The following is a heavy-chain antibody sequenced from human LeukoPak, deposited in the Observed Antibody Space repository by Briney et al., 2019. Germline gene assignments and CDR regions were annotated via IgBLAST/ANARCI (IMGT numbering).Heavy chain of an antibody. J-gene: IGHJ4*02. CDR2: IYYGGST. V-gene: IGHV4-59*01. Sequence: SETPSLTCTVSGGSISSYYWSWIRQPPGKGLEWIGYIYYGGSTNYNPSLKSRVTISVETSKNQSSLKLSSATAADTAVFSCARAPWLLLFVYWGQGTMVSVSS. D-gene: IGHD2-15*01. CDR1: GGSISSYY. CDR3: ARAPWLLLFVY.